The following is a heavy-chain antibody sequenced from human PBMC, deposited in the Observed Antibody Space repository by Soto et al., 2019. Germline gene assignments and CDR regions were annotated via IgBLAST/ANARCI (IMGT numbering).Heavy chain of an antibody. J-gene: IGHJ5*02. D-gene: IGHD2-2*02. V-gene: IGHV1-69*01. CDR3: ARDGVWGYCSSTSCYTGVWFDP. CDR1: GGTFSSYA. CDR2: IIPIFGTA. Sequence: QVQLVQSGAEVKKPGSSVKVSCKASGGTFSSYAISWVQQAPGQGLEWMGGIIPIFGTANYAQKFQGRVTITADESTSTAYMELSSLRSEDTAVYYCARDGVWGYCSSTSCYTGVWFDPWGQGTLVTVSS.